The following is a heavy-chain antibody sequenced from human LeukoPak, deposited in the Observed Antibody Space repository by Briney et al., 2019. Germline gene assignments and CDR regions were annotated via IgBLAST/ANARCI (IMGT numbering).Heavy chain of an antibody. CDR1: GYTFTNYD. Sequence: ASVKVSRKNSGYTFTNYDINWVRQATGQGLEWMGWMNPNSGNTGYAQKFQGRVTMTRNISTSTAYMELSSLRSEDTAVYYCARGSRSGDYWGQGTQVTVSS. CDR2: MNPNSGNT. V-gene: IGHV1-8*01. D-gene: IGHD3-10*01. J-gene: IGHJ4*02. CDR3: ARGSRSGDY.